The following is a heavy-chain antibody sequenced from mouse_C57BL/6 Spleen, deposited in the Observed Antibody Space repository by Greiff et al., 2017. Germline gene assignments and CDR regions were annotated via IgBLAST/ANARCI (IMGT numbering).Heavy chain of an antibody. CDR1: GYAFSSYW. V-gene: IGHV1-80*01. Sequence: VQVVESGAELVKPGASVKISCKASGYAFSSYWMNWVKQRPGKGLEWIGQIYPGDGDTNYNGKFKGKATLTADKSSSTAYMQLSSLTSEDSAVYFCARSGGLRGYAMDYWGQGTSVTVSS. CDR2: IYPGDGDT. CDR3: ARSGGLRGYAMDY. J-gene: IGHJ4*01. D-gene: IGHD2-4*01.